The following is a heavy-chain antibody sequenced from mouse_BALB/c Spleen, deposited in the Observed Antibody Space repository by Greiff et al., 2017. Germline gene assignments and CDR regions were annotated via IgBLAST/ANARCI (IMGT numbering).Heavy chain of an antibody. D-gene: IGHD3-2*01. CDR1: GYTFTSYN. CDR3: ARGDSSAYALAY. V-gene: IGHV1-12*01. J-gene: IGHJ3*01. CDR2: IYPGNGDT. Sequence: QVQLQQPGAELVKPGASVKMSCKASGYTFTSYNMHWVKQTPGQGLEWIGAIYPGNGDTSYNQKFKGKATLTADKSSSTAYMQLSSLTSEDSAVYYCARGDSSAYALAYWGQGTLVTVSA.